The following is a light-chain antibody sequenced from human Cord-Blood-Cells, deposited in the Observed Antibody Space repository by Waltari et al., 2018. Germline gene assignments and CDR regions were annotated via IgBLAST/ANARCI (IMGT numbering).Light chain of an antibody. CDR2: SKN. Sequence: QTVVTQEPSFSVSPGGTVTLTCGLSSGPVSPSYYPSWYQQTPGQAPRTLIYSKNTRSSGVPDRFSGSILGNKAALTITGAQADDESDYYCVLYMGSGISRFGGGTKLTVL. V-gene: IGLV8-61*01. CDR3: VLYMGSGISR. CDR1: SGPVSPSYY. J-gene: IGLJ3*02.